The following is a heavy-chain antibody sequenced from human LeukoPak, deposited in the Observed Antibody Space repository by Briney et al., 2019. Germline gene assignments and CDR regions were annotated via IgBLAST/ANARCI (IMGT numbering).Heavy chain of an antibody. D-gene: IGHD6-13*01. CDR3: ARGRSSSSWYPDAFDI. J-gene: IGHJ3*02. Sequence: SETLSLTCTVSGGSISSGDYYWSWIRQPPGKGLEWIGYIYYSGSTYYNPSLKSRVTISVDTSKNQFPLKLSSVTAADTAVYYCARGRSSSSWYPDAFDIWGQGTMVTVSS. CDR1: GGSISSGDYY. V-gene: IGHV4-30-4*01. CDR2: IYYSGST.